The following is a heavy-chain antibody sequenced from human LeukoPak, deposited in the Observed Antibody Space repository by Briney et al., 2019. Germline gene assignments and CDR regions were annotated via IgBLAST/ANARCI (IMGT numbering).Heavy chain of an antibody. CDR2: IYYSGST. J-gene: IGHJ5*02. Sequence: SETLSLTCTVSGGSISSYYWSWIRQPPGKGLEWIGYIYYSGSTNYNPSLKSRVTISVDTSKNQFSLKLSSVTAADTAVYYCARAPSYSISNWFDPWGQGTLVTVSS. CDR1: GGSISSYY. CDR3: ARAPSYSISNWFDP. V-gene: IGHV4-59*08. D-gene: IGHD2-21*01.